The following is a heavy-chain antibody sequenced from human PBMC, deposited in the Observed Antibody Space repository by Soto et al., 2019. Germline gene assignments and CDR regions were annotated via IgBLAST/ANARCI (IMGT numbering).Heavy chain of an antibody. CDR2: IYYSGST. Sequence: SETLSLTCTFSGVSISSGGYYLSWIRQPPGKGLEWIGYIYYSGSTYYNPSLKSRVTISVDTSKNQFSLKLSSVTAADTAVYYCARVGGGYDFWSGYYNYYYYGMDVWGQGTTVTVSS. CDR3: ARVGGGYDFWSGYYNYYYYGMDV. CDR1: GVSISSGGYY. D-gene: IGHD3-3*01. J-gene: IGHJ6*02. V-gene: IGHV4-30-4*01.